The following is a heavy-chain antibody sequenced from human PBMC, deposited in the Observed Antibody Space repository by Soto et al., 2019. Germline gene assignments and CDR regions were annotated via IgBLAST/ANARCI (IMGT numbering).Heavy chain of an antibody. CDR1: GFTFSSYS. CDR2: ISSSSSTI. J-gene: IGHJ6*02. Sequence: GRSLRLSCAASGFTFSSYSMNWVRQAPGEGLELILYISSSSSTIYYADSVKGRFTISRDNAKNSLYLQMNSLRDEDTAVYYCSGVAAALEYFYYLDVLCPGTTDAVSS. V-gene: IGHV3-48*02. D-gene: IGHD6-13*01. CDR3: SGVAAALEYFYYLDV.